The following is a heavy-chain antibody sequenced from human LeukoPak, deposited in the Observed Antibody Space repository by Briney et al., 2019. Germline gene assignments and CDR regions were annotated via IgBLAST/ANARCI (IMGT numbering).Heavy chain of an antibody. V-gene: IGHV3-53*01. CDR1: GFTVRSSY. CDR2: IYNGGSP. CDR3: ARDGADNSGYYFGSL. J-gene: IGHJ3*01. D-gene: IGHD3-22*01. Sequence: GGSLRLSCAASGFTVRSSYMSWVRQAPGKGLEWVSVIYNGGSPDYADSAKGRFTISGDSSKNTLYLQMNSLRVEDTAVYYCARDGADNSGYYFGSLWGQGTMVTVSS.